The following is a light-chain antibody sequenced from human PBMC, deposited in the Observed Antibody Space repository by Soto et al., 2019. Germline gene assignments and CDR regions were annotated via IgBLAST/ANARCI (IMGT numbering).Light chain of an antibody. J-gene: IGLJ3*02. CDR3: CSYAGSSTWV. Sequence: QSALTQPASVSGSPGQSITISCTGTSSDVGSYNLVSWYQQHPGKAPKLMIYEGSKRPSGVPNRFSGSKSGNTASLTISGLQAEDEADYYCCSYAGSSTWVFGGGTTLTVL. V-gene: IGLV2-23*01. CDR1: SSDVGSYNL. CDR2: EGS.